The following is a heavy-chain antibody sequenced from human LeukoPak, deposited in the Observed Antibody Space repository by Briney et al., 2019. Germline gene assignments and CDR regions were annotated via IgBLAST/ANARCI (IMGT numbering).Heavy chain of an antibody. D-gene: IGHD3-22*01. Sequence: PSETLSLTCTVSGGSISSSSYYWGWIRQPPGKGLEWIGSIYYSGSTYYNPSLKSRVTISVDTSKNQFSLKLSSVTAADTAAYYCAGHVYYDPVDYWGQGTLVTVSS. V-gene: IGHV4-39*01. CDR3: AGHVYYDPVDY. J-gene: IGHJ4*02. CDR2: IYYSGST. CDR1: GGSISSSSYY.